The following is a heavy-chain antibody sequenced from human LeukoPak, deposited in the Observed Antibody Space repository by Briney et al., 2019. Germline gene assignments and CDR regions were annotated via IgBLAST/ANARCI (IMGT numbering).Heavy chain of an antibody. J-gene: IGHJ5*02. CDR1: GFTFSSYG. CDR2: IRYDGSNK. CDR3: AKDLVPAANDNWFDP. D-gene: IGHD2-2*01. V-gene: IGHV3-30*02. Sequence: TGGSLRLSCAASGFTFSSYGMHWGRQAPGKGLEWGAFIRYDGSNKYYADSVKGRFTISRDNSKNTLYLQMNSLRAEDTAVYYCAKDLVPAANDNWFDPWGQGTLATVSS.